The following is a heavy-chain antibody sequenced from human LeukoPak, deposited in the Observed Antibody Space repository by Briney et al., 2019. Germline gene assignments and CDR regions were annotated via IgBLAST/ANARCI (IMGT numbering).Heavy chain of an antibody. J-gene: IGHJ4*02. CDR3: ARDRQWLVRGY. CDR1: GFTFSSYA. Sequence: GGSLRLSCAASGFTFSSYAMHWVRQAPGKGLEWVAVISYDGSNKYYADSVKGRFTISRDNSKNTLYLQMNSLRAEDTAAYYCARDRQWLVRGYWSQGTLVTVSS. D-gene: IGHD6-19*01. V-gene: IGHV3-30-3*01. CDR2: ISYDGSNK.